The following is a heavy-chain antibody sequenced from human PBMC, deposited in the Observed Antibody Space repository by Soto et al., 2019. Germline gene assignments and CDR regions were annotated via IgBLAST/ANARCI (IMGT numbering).Heavy chain of an antibody. D-gene: IGHD5-18*01. CDR2: ISGSGGST. CDR1: GFTFSSYA. J-gene: IGHJ4*02. V-gene: IGHV3-23*01. CDR3: AKGRGYSYGSLFDY. Sequence: EVQLLESGGGLVQPGGSLRLSCAASGFTFSSYAMSWVRQARGKGLEWVSAISGSGGSTYYADSVKGRFTISRDNSKNTLYLLMNSLRVEDTSVYYCAKGRGYSYGSLFDYWGQGTLVTVSS.